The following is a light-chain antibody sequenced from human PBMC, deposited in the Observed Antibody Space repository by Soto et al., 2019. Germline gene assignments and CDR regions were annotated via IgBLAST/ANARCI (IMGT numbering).Light chain of an antibody. CDR3: QQYGSSPIT. J-gene: IGKJ5*01. Sequence: EIVLTQSPGTLSLSPGERATLSCRASQSVSSSYLAWYQQKPGQAPRLLIYGASSRATGIPDRFSGSGSGTDFTLTINRLEPEEFAVYYCQQYGSSPITLGQGPRLEIK. CDR2: GAS. V-gene: IGKV3-20*01. CDR1: QSVSSSY.